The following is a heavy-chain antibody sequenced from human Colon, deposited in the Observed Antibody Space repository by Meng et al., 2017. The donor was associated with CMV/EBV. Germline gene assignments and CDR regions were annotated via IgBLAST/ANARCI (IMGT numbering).Heavy chain of an antibody. CDR3: ARLGGVPAALLL. V-gene: IGHV3-21*01. J-gene: IGHJ6*02. CDR2: IGSNSTYI. CDR1: GFTFSSYT. D-gene: IGHD2-2*01. Sequence: GESLKISCAASGFTFSSYTMNWVRQAPGKGLEWVSSIGSNSTYIQYAASVKGRFTIYRDNAKNSLHLQMNSLRAEDTAVYYCARLGGVPAALLLWGQGTTVTVSS.